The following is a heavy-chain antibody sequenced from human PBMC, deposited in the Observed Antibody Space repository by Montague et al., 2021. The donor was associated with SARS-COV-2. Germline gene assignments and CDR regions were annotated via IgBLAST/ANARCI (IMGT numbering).Heavy chain of an antibody. V-gene: IGHV3-23*01. CDR3: ARGYGGSYYYFDY. Sequence: SLRLSCAASGFTFSSYAMSWVRQAPGKGLEWVSAISGSGGSTYYADPVKGRFTISRDNSKNTLYLQMNSLRAEDTAVYYCARGYGGSYYYFDYWGQGTLVTVSS. CDR2: ISGSGGST. J-gene: IGHJ4*02. CDR1: GFTFSSYA. D-gene: IGHD1-26*01.